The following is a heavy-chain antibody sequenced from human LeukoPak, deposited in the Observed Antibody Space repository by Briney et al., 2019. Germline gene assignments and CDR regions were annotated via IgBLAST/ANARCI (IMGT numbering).Heavy chain of an antibody. CDR2: MNPNSGNT. V-gene: IGHV1-8*02. D-gene: IGHD3-22*01. J-gene: IGHJ5*02. CDR1: GYTFTTCD. CDR3: TSDTYYYDSTGLGHWFDP. Sequence: GASVKVSCKASGYTFTTCDINWVRQVTGQGLEWMGWMNPNSGNTGYAQKFQGRVTMTWDTSISTAYMELSSLRSDDTAVYYCTSDTYYYDSTGLGHWFDPWGQGTLVTVSS.